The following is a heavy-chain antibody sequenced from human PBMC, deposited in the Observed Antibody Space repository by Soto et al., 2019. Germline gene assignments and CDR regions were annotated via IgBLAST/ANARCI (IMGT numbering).Heavy chain of an antibody. Sequence: QVQLVQSGAEVKKPGSSVKVSCKASGGTFSSYAISWVRQAPGQVLEWMGGFIPMFNRPHSARKFQGRVTITADESTSTAYMDLSSLRSEDTAVYYCARGQFHHVSNYYYALDVWGQGTPVTVSS. CDR2: FIPMFNRP. CDR1: GGTFSSYA. V-gene: IGHV1-69*01. CDR3: ARGQFHHVSNYYYALDV. J-gene: IGHJ6*02.